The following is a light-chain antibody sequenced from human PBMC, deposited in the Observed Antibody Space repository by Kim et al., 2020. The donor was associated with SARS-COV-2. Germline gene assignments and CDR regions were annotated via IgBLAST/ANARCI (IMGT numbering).Light chain of an antibody. V-gene: IGLV1-47*01. CDR3: AAWDDSLSGNWV. J-gene: IGLJ3*02. Sequence: QRVTISCSGSSSNIGRNYVYWYQQLPGTAPKLLIYRNNQRPSGVPDRFSGSKSGTSASLAISGLRSEDEADYYCAAWDDSLSGNWVFGGGTKLTVL. CDR1: SSNIGRNY. CDR2: RNN.